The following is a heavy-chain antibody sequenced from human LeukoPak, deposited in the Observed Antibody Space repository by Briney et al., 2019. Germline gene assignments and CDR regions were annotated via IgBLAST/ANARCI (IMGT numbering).Heavy chain of an antibody. D-gene: IGHD4-11*01. CDR3: ARDLTVTSTCWFDR. CDR2: ITSSSSYI. J-gene: IGHJ5*02. Sequence: GGSLRLSCAVSGFTFSSYSMNWVRQAPGNGLEWVSSITSSSSYIYYADSVKGRFTISRDNAKNSLYLQMNSLRAEDTAVYYCARDLTVTSTCWFDRWGQGTLVTVSS. CDR1: GFTFSSYS. V-gene: IGHV3-21*01.